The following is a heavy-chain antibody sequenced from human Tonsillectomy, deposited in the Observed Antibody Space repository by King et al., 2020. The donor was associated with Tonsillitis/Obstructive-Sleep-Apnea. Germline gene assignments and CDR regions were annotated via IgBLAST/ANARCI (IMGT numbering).Heavy chain of an antibody. CDR3: ARLRVLFPPNMDV. V-gene: IGHV4-59*08. J-gene: IGHJ6*03. CDR2: IHYSGST. Sequence: VQLQESGPGLVKPSETLSLTCTVSGDSISSYYWTWIRQPPGKGLEWIGYIHYSGSTNYNPSLKSRVTIFLDTSKIQFSLNLSSVTAADTAVYYCARLRVLFPPNMDVWGKGTTVTVSS. CDR1: GDSISSYY. D-gene: IGHD2-21*01.